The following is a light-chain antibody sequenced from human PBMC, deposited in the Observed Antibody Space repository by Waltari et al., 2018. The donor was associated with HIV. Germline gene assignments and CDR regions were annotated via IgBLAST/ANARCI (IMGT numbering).Light chain of an antibody. J-gene: IGLJ2*01. Sequence: QSVLTQPPSASGTLGQGVTISCFGSSSNIGTNTVNWYQHLPGAAPKLIIFRNLQRPSGVPDRFSGSQSGTSAFLTITGLLPGDEATYYCAAWDASLHVVFGGGTQLTVL. V-gene: IGLV1-44*01. CDR2: RNL. CDR1: SSNIGTNT. CDR3: AAWDASLHVV.